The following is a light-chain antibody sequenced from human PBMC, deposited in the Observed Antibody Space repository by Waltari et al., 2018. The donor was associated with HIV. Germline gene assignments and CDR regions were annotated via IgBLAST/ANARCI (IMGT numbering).Light chain of an antibody. J-gene: IGKJ4*01. Sequence: DIQITQSPSSLSAAVVDRVTITCRASQKISWSLNWYQQKPGKAPNLLIYAASSVHSGVPSSVSGRGSGTDFTLTISSRRPEDVAIYSCQQSYTVPRPFGGGTQVQI. V-gene: IGKV1-39*01. CDR3: QQSYTVPRP. CDR1: QKISWS. CDR2: AAS.